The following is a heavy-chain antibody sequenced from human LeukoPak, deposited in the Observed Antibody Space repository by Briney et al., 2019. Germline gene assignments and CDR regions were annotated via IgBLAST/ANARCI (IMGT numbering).Heavy chain of an antibody. CDR3: TRDTGYRSTH. D-gene: IGHD6-19*01. V-gene: IGHV3-49*04. Sequence: GGSLRLSCTASGFTFGDYAMSWVRQAPGKGLEWVGFIRSKAYGGTTEYAASVKGRFIISRDDSKSIAYLQVNSLKTEDTAVYYCTRDTGYRSTHWGQGTLVTVSS. CDR1: GFTFGDYA. CDR2: IRSKAYGGTT. J-gene: IGHJ4*02.